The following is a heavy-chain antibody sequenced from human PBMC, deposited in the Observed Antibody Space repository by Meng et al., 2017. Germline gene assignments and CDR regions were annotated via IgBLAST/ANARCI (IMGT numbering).Heavy chain of an antibody. D-gene: IGHD1-1*01. CDR1: GFTFNNYW. Sequence: EEGGGLVPARWSVRRSCAASGFTFNNYWMHWVRKVPGKGLVWVSRISGDGSITNYADSVKGRFTISRDNAKNTLYLQMKSLRPEDTAVYYCLDEAPRSDYWGQGSLVTVSS. V-gene: IGHV3-74*01. CDR2: ISGDGSIT. J-gene: IGHJ4*02. CDR3: LDEAPRSDY.